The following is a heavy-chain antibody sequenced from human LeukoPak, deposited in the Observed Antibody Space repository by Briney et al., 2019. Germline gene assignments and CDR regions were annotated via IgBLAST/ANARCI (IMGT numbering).Heavy chain of an antibody. J-gene: IGHJ5*02. Sequence: SETLSLTCAVYGGSFSGYYWSWIRQPPGKGLERIGEINHSGSTYYNPSLKSRVTISVDTSKNQFSLKLSSVAAADTAVYYCARGWEYCSSTSCYPNWFDPWGQGTLVTVSS. CDR1: GGSFSGYY. CDR3: ARGWEYCSSTSCYPNWFDP. V-gene: IGHV4-34*01. D-gene: IGHD2-2*01. CDR2: INHSGST.